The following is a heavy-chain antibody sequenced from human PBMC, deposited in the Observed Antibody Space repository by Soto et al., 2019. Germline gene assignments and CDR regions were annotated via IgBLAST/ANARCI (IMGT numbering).Heavy chain of an antibody. D-gene: IGHD3-3*02. CDR2: MSPDGRKR. CDR1: GFTFSDYW. V-gene: IGHV3-7*01. Sequence: TGGSLRLSCAVSGFTFSDYWLSWVRQSPVKGLEWVANMSPDGRKRYYLDSLKGRFTISRDNAKNSLYLQMNRLSAEDTAVYFCSRDPLAFHIGGHWGQGTLVTVSS. CDR3: SRDPLAFHIGGH. J-gene: IGHJ4*02.